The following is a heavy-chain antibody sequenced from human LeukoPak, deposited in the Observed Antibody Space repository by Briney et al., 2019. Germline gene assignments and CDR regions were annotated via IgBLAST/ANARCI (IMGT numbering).Heavy chain of an antibody. Sequence: SETLSLTCTVSGGSISSSSYYWGWIRQPPGKGLECIGSIYYSGSTYYNPSLKGRVTISADTSKNQFSLNLSSVTAADTAMYYCARIRGAAAGDYYYYMDVWGKGTTVIVSS. D-gene: IGHD6-13*01. CDR2: IYYSGST. J-gene: IGHJ6*03. CDR3: ARIRGAAAGDYYYYMDV. CDR1: GGSISSSSYY. V-gene: IGHV4-39*07.